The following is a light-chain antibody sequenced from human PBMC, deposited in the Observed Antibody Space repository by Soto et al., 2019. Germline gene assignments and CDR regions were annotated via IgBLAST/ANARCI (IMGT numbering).Light chain of an antibody. V-gene: IGKV1-5*03. Sequence: DIQMTQSPSTLSASIGDTVIITCRASQSINSWLAWYQQKPGKAPKLLIHKASTLESGVPSRFNGSESGTEFTLTISSLQPDDFATFYCQQYDRFPYTFGQGTKLEIK. CDR1: QSINSW. CDR2: KAS. J-gene: IGKJ2*01. CDR3: QQYDRFPYT.